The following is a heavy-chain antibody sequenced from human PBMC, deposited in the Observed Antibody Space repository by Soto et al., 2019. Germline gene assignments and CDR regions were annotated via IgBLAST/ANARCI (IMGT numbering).Heavy chain of an antibody. CDR3: AGNYYGSGSYPLGSGYYYGMDV. CDR1: GGTFSSYA. Sequence: GASVKVSCKASGGTFSSYAISWVRQAPGQGLEWMGGIIPIFGTANYAQKFQGRVTITADESTSTAYMELSSLRSEDTAVYYCAGNYYGSGSYPLGSGYYYGMDVWGQGTTVTVSS. D-gene: IGHD3-10*01. CDR2: IIPIFGTA. J-gene: IGHJ6*02. V-gene: IGHV1-69*13.